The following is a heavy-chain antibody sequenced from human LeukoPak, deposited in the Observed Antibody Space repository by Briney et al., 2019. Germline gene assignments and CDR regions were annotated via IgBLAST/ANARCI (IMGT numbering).Heavy chain of an antibody. J-gene: IGHJ6*03. Sequence: ASVKVSCKASGYTFTGYYMHWVRQAPGQGLEWMGWINPNSGGTNYAQKFQGRVTMTRDTSISTAYMELSRLRSDDTAVYYCARVGYDFWRGYYYMDDWGKGATVTVSS. CDR3: ARVGYDFWRGYYYMDD. V-gene: IGHV1-2*02. CDR1: GYTFTGYY. D-gene: IGHD3-3*01. CDR2: INPNSGGT.